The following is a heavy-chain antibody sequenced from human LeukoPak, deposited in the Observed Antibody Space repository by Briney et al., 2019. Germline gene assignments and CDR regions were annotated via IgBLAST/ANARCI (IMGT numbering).Heavy chain of an antibody. D-gene: IGHD3-22*01. CDR1: GGSISSYY. CDR3: AREGYYDSSGYYHHDAFDI. V-gene: IGHV4-59*01. J-gene: IGHJ3*02. CDR2: IYYSGST. Sequence: SETLSLTCTVSGGSISSYYWSWIRQPPGMGLEWIGYIYYSGSTNYNPSLKSRATISVDTSKNQFSLKLSSVTAADTAVYYCAREGYYDSSGYYHHDAFDIWGQGTMVTVSS.